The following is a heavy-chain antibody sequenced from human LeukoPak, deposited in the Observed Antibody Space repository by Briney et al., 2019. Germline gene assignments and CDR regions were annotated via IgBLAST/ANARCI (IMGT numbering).Heavy chain of an antibody. Sequence: GASLRLSCAASGFTFSSYAMSWVRQAPGKGLEWVSAISGSGGSTYYADSVKGRFTISRDNSKNTLYLQMNSLRAEDTAVYYCARDSGSGWYNYFDYWGQGTLVTVSS. D-gene: IGHD6-19*01. V-gene: IGHV3-23*01. CDR3: ARDSGSGWYNYFDY. CDR1: GFTFSSYA. J-gene: IGHJ4*02. CDR2: ISGSGGST.